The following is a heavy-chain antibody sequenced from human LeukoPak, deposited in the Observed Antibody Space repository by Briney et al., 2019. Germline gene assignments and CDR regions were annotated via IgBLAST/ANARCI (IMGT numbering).Heavy chain of an antibody. CDR3: ASSSGWYLRK. CDR2: INHSGST. Sequence: SETLSLTCSVSDGSISSGYYYWAWIRQPPGKGLEWIGEINHSGSTNYNPSLKSRVTISVDTSKNQFSLKLSSVTAADTAVYYCASSSGWYLRKWGQGTLVTVSS. CDR1: DGSISSGYYY. J-gene: IGHJ4*02. V-gene: IGHV4-39*07. D-gene: IGHD6-19*01.